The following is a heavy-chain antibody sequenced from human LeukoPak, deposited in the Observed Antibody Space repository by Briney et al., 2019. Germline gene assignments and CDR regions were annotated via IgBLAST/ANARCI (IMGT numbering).Heavy chain of an antibody. Sequence: PGGSLRLSCAASGFTFSSYSMNWVRQAPGKGLEWVSVIYSGGSTYYADSVKGRFTISRDNSKSTLSLQMNSLRAEDTAVYYCAKSYSCSWYEYFQECGQGTLVTVSS. CDR3: AKSYSCSWYEYFQE. V-gene: IGHV3-66*01. CDR2: IYSGGST. D-gene: IGHD6-13*01. CDR1: GFTFSSYS. J-gene: IGHJ1*01.